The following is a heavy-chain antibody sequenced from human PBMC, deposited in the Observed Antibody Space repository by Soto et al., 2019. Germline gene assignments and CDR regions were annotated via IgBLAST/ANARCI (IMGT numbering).Heavy chain of an antibody. CDR2: ILGSGSNT. Sequence: PGESLKISCSASGFTFSNYAMTWVRQAPGKRPEWVSTILGSGSNTYYPDSVKGRFTISRDNSRNTVDLQLNSLRAEDTAVYYCTRYIVGPYYFDYWGQGTPVTVSS. V-gene: IGHV3-23*01. CDR3: TRYIVGPYYFDY. J-gene: IGHJ4*02. CDR1: GFTFSNYA. D-gene: IGHD1-26*01.